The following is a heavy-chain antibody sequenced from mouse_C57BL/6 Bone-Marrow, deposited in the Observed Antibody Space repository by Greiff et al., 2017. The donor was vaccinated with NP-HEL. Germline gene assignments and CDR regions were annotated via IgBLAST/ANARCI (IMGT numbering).Heavy chain of an antibody. CDR2: ISSGGSYT. CDR1: GFTFSSYG. V-gene: IGHV5-6*01. CDR3: ARHYYGSSYGGY. D-gene: IGHD1-1*01. J-gene: IGHJ2*01. Sequence: EVQRVESGGDLVKPGGSLKLSCAASGFTFSSYGMSWVRQTPDKRLEWVATISSGGSYTYYPDSVKGRFTISRDNAKNTLYLQMSSLKSEDTAMYYCARHYYGSSYGGYWGQGTTLTVSS.